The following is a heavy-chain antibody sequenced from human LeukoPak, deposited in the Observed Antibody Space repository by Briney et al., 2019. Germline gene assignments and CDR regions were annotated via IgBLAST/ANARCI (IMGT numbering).Heavy chain of an antibody. CDR2: IIPIFGTA. Sequence: VASVKVSCKASGGTFSSYAISWVRQAPGQGLEWMGGIIPIFGTANYVQKFQGRVTITADESTSTAYMELSSLRSEDTAVYYCARDYDSSGYYWFDPWGQGTLVTVSS. CDR1: GGTFSSYA. D-gene: IGHD3-22*01. CDR3: ARDYDSSGYYWFDP. V-gene: IGHV1-69*01. J-gene: IGHJ5*02.